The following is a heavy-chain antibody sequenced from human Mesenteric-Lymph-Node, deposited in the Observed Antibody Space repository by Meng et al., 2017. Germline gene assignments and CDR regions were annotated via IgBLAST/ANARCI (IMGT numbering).Heavy chain of an antibody. J-gene: IGHJ2*01. V-gene: IGHV3-74*01. CDR2: ISGDGSST. Sequence: VRLVGPGGGLIQPGESLRLSCAASGYTFSSYWMSWVRQTPEKGLVWISHISGDGSSTSYADSVKGRFTISRDNAKNTLYLQMNSLRVEDTAVYYCTRNQWGPHLWGRGTLVTVSS. CDR1: GYTFSSYW. D-gene: IGHD1-26*01. CDR3: TRNQWGPHL.